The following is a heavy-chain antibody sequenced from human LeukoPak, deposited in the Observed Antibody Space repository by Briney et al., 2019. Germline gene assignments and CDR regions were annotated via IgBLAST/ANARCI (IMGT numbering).Heavy chain of an antibody. CDR1: GYTFTSHG. J-gene: IGHJ2*01. CDR2: ISTYNGNT. CDR3: ARVVVGATTWYFDL. V-gene: IGHV1-18*01. Sequence: GASVKVSCKASGYTFTSHGISWVRQAPGQGLEWMGWISTYNGNTNYAQKLQGRVPMTTDTSTSTAYMELRSLRSDDTAVYYCARVVVGATTWYFDLWGRGTLVTVSS. D-gene: IGHD1-26*01.